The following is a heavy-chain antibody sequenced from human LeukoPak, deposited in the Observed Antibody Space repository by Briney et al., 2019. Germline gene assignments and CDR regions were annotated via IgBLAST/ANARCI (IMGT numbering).Heavy chain of an antibody. CDR3: ARVTGGWFDP. V-gene: IGHV4-4*02. CDR1: GASITSRIW. J-gene: IGHJ5*02. D-gene: IGHD1-14*01. Sequence: SETLSLTCVVSGASITSRIWWSWVRQPPGKGLEWIGEISHTGSIDYTPSLKSRATISLDKSKNQLSLNLTSVTAADTAMYYCARVTGGWFDPWGQGTLVTVSS. CDR2: ISHTGSI.